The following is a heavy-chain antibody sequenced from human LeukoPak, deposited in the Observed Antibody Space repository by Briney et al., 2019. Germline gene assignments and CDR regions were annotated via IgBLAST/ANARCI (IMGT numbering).Heavy chain of an antibody. Sequence: GGSLRLSCAASGFTFSSYSMNWVRQAPGKGLEWVSSISSSSSYIYYADSVKGRFTVSRDNARNSLYLQLNGLRAEDTAVYYCARGHTVVQREDTLDYWGQGTLVTVSS. CDR2: ISSSSSYI. D-gene: IGHD4-23*01. CDR3: ARGHTVVQREDTLDY. V-gene: IGHV3-21*01. CDR1: GFTFSSYS. J-gene: IGHJ4*02.